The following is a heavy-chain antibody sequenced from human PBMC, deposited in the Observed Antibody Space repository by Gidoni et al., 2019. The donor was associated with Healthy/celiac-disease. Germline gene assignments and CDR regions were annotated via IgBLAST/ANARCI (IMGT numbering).Heavy chain of an antibody. D-gene: IGHD3-3*01. V-gene: IGHV3-30-3*01. J-gene: IGHJ6*03. CDR1: GFTFSSYA. Sequence: QVQLVESGGGVVQPGRSLRLSCAASGFTFSSYAMHWVRQAPGKGLEWVAVISYDGSNKYYADSVKGRFTISRDNSKNTLYLQMNSLRAEDTAVYYCARDFAHRGFAYNYYYYMDVWGKGTTVTVSS. CDR2: ISYDGSNK. CDR3: ARDFAHRGFAYNYYYYMDV.